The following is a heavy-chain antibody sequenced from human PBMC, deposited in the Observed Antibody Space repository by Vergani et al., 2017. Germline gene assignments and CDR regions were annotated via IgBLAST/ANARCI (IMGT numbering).Heavy chain of an antibody. J-gene: IGHJ4*02. D-gene: IGHD5-24*01. V-gene: IGHV3-30*02. CDR1: GFTFSSYG. CDR2: IRYDGSNK. Sequence: QVQLVESGGGVVQPGGSLRLSCAASGFTFSSYGMHWVRQAPGKGLEWVAFIRYDGSNKYYADSVKGRFTISRDNSKNTLYLQMNRLRAEDTAVYYCAKDSRDGYKKGGFDYWGQGTLVTVSS. CDR3: AKDSRDGYKKGGFDY.